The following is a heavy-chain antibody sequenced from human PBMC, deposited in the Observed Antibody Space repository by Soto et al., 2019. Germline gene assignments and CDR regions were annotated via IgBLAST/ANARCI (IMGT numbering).Heavy chain of an antibody. D-gene: IGHD3-10*01. CDR2: IYYSGST. J-gene: IGHJ4*02. V-gene: IGHV4-59*01. Sequence: SETLSLTCTVSGGSISSYYWSWIRQPPGKGLEWIGYIYYSGSTNYNPSLKSRVTISVDTSKNQFSLKLSSVTAADTAVYYCAREYYGSGSYIDYWGQGTLVTVSS. CDR1: GGSISSYY. CDR3: AREYYGSGSYIDY.